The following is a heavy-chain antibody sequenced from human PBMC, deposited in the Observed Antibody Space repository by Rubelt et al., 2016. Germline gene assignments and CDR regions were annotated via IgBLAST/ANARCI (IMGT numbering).Heavy chain of an antibody. D-gene: IGHD1-7*01. CDR3: ARDRGITRTMDWFDP. CDR2: TSAYSGNT. J-gene: IGHJ5*02. Sequence: QVQLVQSGVEVKKPGASVKVSCKASGYSFTSYGISWVRQAPGQGLEWMGWTSAYSGNTNYAQKFQGRVTMTTDTSTSTADMELRSLRSDDTAVYYCARDRGITRTMDWFDPWGQGTLVTVSS. V-gene: IGHV1-18*01. CDR1: GYSFTSYG.